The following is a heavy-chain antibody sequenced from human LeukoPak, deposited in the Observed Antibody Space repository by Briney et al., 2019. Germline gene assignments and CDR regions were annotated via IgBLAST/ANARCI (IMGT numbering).Heavy chain of an antibody. CDR3: AKNPDIVVVVAALGMDV. Sequence: PGGSLRLSCAASGFTFSSYAMGWVRQAPGKGLECVSATSGSGGSTYYAHSVKGRFTISRDNSKNTLYLQMNSLRAEDTAVYYCAKNPDIVVVVAALGMDVWGQGTTVTVSS. J-gene: IGHJ6*02. CDR2: TSGSGGST. D-gene: IGHD2-15*01. CDR1: GFTFSSYA. V-gene: IGHV3-23*01.